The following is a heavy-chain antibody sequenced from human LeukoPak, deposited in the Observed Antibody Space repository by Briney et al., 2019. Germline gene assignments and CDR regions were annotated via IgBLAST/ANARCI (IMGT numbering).Heavy chain of an antibody. D-gene: IGHD2-2*01. Sequence: ASVKVSCKASGYTFTGYYMHWVRQAPGQGLEWMGWINPNSGGTNYAQKFQGRVTMTRDTSISTAYMKLSRLRSDDTAVYYCARDRYEVPAATRGCWFDPWGQGTLVTVSS. J-gene: IGHJ5*02. CDR3: ARDRYEVPAATRGCWFDP. CDR1: GYTFTGYY. V-gene: IGHV1-2*02. CDR2: INPNSGGT.